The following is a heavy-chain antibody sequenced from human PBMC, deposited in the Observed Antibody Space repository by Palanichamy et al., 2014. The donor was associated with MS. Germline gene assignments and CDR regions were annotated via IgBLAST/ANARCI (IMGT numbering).Heavy chain of an antibody. CDR2: ILYDGSTA. V-gene: IGHV3-30-3*01. J-gene: IGHJ4*02. Sequence: QVQLQEAGPGLVKPSQTLSLTCTVSGGSISSGDYYWTWIRQPPGKGLEWVAVILYDGSTAFYADSVKGRFTISRDNSKNTLYLQMHSLRTEDTAVYYCASDYDDWEFDYWGQGTLVTVSS. D-gene: IGHD4-17*01. CDR1: GGSISSGD. CDR3: ASDYDDWEFDY.